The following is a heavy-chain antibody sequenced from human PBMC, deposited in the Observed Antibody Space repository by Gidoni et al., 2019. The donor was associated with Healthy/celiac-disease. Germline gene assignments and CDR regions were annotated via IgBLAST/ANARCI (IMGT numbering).Heavy chain of an antibody. CDR1: GSSISSGYY. V-gene: IGHV4-38-2*02. Sequence: QVQLQESGPGLVKPSETLSLTCAVSGSSISSGYYWGWLRQPPGKGLEWIGSIYHSGSTYYNPSLKSRVTISVDTSKNQFSLKLSSVTAADTAVYYCARESGDYDYWGQGTLVTVSS. CDR2: IYHSGST. CDR3: ARESGDYDY. J-gene: IGHJ4*02. D-gene: IGHD4-17*01.